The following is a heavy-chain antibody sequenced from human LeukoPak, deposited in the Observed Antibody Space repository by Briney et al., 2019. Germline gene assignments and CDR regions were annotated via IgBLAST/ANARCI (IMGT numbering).Heavy chain of an antibody. V-gene: IGHV4-61*01. J-gene: IGHJ4*02. D-gene: IGHD5-18*01. Sequence: SETLSLTCTVSGASVSSGSYYWSWIRQPPGKGLEWIGYIYYSGSTNYNPSLKSRVTISVDTSKNQFPLKLSSVTAADTAVYYCARGSRGYTYGWGQGTLVTVSS. CDR2: IYYSGST. CDR3: ARGSRGYTYG. CDR1: GASVSSGSYY.